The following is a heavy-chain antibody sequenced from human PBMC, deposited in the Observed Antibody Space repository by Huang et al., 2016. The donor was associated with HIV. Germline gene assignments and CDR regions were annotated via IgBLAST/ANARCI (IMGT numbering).Heavy chain of an antibody. V-gene: IGHV5-51*01. J-gene: IGHJ4*02. CDR2: IYPGDSDT. Sequence: EVQLVQSGAEVKKPGESLKISCKGSGYQFTSYWIAWVRQMPGKGLERRGIIYPGDSDTLYSPSFQGQVTISADKSINTAYLQWSSLKTSDTAMYFCARQRASGSTYVDSWGQGTLLTVYS. CDR1: GYQFTSYW. D-gene: IGHD2-15*01. CDR3: ARQRASGSTYVDS.